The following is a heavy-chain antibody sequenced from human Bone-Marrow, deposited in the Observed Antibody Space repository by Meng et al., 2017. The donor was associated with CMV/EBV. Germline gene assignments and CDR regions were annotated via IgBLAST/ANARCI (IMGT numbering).Heavy chain of an antibody. CDR1: GGSISSYY. CDR3: ARVVYDNSGLSIFDY. D-gene: IGHD3-22*01. J-gene: IGHJ4*02. V-gene: IGHV4-59*01. Sequence: SETLSLTRTVSGGSISSYYWSWIRQPPGKGLEWIGYIYYSGSTNYNPSLKSRVTISVDTSKNQFSLKLSSVTAADTAVYYCARVVYDNSGLSIFDYWGQGTLVTVSS. CDR2: IYYSGST.